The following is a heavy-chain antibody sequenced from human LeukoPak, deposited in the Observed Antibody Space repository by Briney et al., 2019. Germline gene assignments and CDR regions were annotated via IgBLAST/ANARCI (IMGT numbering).Heavy chain of an antibody. Sequence: GGSLRLSCAASGFTFSTYAMAWVRQAPGKGLEWVSTVSDGGGATYHADSVKGRFTISRDNFKNTLYLQMNSLRVEDTAVYYCAKDLGYSSGWYGGNGAFDIWGQGTMVTVSS. D-gene: IGHD6-19*01. CDR2: VSDGGGAT. CDR3: AKDLGYSSGWYGGNGAFDI. J-gene: IGHJ3*02. CDR1: GFTFSTYA. V-gene: IGHV3-23*01.